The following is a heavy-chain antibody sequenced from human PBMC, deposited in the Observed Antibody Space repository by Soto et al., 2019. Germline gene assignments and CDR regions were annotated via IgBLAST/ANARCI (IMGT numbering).Heavy chain of an antibody. CDR3: AKDTASPSTIAVARTGYYGMDV. V-gene: IGHV3-23*01. Sequence: GGSLRLSCVASGFTFSSYAMSWVRQAPGKGLEWVSAISGSGGSTYYADSVKGRFTISRDNSKNTLYLQMNSLRAEDTAVYYCAKDTASPSTIAVARTGYYGMDVWGQGTTVTVSS. J-gene: IGHJ6*02. D-gene: IGHD6-19*01. CDR2: ISGSGGST. CDR1: GFTFSSYA.